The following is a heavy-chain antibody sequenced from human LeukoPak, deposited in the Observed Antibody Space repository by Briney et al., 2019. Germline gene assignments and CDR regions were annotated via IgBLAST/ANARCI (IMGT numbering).Heavy chain of an antibody. CDR2: IFHRGST. D-gene: IGHD5-18*01. Sequence: PSETLSLTCAGSLYSLTNCYHWGLVRQPSGKGLEWIGTIFHRGSTYFNPSLNSGVTISVETPRNQFSLKLSSVTAADSAVYYCARHRYSYDSSFDYWGQGALVTVPS. CDR3: ARHRYSYDSSFDY. CDR1: LYSLTNCYH. J-gene: IGHJ4*02. V-gene: IGHV4-38-2*01.